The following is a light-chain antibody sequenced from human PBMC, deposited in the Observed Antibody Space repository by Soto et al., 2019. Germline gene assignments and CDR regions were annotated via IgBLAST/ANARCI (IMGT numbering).Light chain of an antibody. CDR1: QRVSRK. V-gene: IGKV3-15*01. CDR2: DAS. CDR3: QHYDDWPPFT. Sequence: EIVMTQSPATLSMSPGERATLSCRTSQRVSRKLAWYQQKPGQAPRLLMYDASTRATGVQARFSGSGSGTEFTLTISSLQSADFAVYYCQHYDDWPPFTFGPGTKVDLK. J-gene: IGKJ3*01.